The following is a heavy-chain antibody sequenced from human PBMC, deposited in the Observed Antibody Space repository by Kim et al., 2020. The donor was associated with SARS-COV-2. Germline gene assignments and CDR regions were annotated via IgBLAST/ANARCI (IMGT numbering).Heavy chain of an antibody. Sequence: SETLSLTCTVSGYSISSGYYWGWIRQPPGKGLEWIGSIYHSGSTYYNPSLKSRVTISVDTSKNQFSLKLSSVTAADTDVYYCARVGSSAWIQLWDPFDYWGQGTLVTVSS. CDR3: ARVGSSAWIQLWDPFDY. V-gene: IGHV4-38-2*02. D-gene: IGHD5-18*01. J-gene: IGHJ4*02. CDR2: IYHSGST. CDR1: GYSISSGYY.